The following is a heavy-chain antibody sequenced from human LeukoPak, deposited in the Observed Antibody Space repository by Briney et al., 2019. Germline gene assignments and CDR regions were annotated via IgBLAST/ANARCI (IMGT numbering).Heavy chain of an antibody. CDR1: GFTFSNFA. D-gene: IGHD1-1*01. V-gene: IGHV3-23*01. Sequence: GGSLRLSCAASGFTFSNFAMSWVRQTPGKGLEWVSGISGSGANSYYADSVKGRFTISRDNSKNTLYLQMNSLRADDTAVYYCARALSQQLIRYSQDWGQGTLVTVSS. CDR3: ARALSQQLIRYSQD. CDR2: ISGSGANS. J-gene: IGHJ1*01.